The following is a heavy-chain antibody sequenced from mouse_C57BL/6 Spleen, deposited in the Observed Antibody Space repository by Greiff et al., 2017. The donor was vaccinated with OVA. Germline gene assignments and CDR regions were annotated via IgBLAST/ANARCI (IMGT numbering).Heavy chain of an antibody. J-gene: IGHJ3*01. CDR1: GYTFTSYW. CDR2: IYPGSGST. V-gene: IGHV1-55*01. CDR3: ARCYTMVSRSFAY. Sequence: VQLQQPGAELVKPGASVKMSCKASGYTFTSYWITWVKQRPGQGLEWIGDIYPGSGSTNYNEKFKSKATLTVDTSSSTAYMQLSSLTSEDSAVYYCARCYTMVSRSFAYWGQGTLVTVSA. D-gene: IGHD2-2*01.